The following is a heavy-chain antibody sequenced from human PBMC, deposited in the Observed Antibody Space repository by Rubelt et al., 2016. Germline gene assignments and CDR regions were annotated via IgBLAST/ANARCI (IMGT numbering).Heavy chain of an antibody. J-gene: IGHJ4*02. V-gene: IGHV3-11*04. CDR1: GFTFSDYY. CDR3: AREASGYSYGPVFGY. D-gene: IGHD5-18*01. Sequence: VLLVESGGGLVQPGGSLRLSCAASGFTFSDYYMSWIRQAPGKGLEWVSYISSSGSTIYYADSVKGRFTISRDNSKNTLYLKMNSLRAEDTAVYYCAREASGYSYGPVFGYWGQGTLVTVSS. CDR2: ISSSGSTI.